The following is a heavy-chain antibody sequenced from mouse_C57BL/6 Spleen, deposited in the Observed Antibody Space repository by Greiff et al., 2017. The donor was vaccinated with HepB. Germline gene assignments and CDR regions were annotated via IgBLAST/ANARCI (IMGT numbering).Heavy chain of an antibody. CDR2: IYPGDGDT. D-gene: IGHD2-3*01. CDR1: GYAFSSSW. J-gene: IGHJ2*01. CDR3: ARSGDYDGYYGY. V-gene: IGHV1-82*01. Sequence: LQESGPELVKPGPSVKISCKASGYAFSSSWMNWVKQRPGKGLEWIGRIYPGDGDTNYNGKFKGKATLTADKSSSTAYMQLSSLTSEDSAVYFCARSGDYDGYYGYWGQGTTLTVSS.